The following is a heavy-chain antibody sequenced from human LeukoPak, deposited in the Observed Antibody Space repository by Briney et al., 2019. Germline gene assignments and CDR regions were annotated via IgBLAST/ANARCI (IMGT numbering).Heavy chain of an antibody. V-gene: IGHV4-39*01. CDR2: IYQSGSGSS. D-gene: IGHD3-3*01. Sequence: SGTLSLTCSVSGGSIISSNYYWGWIRQPPGKGLEWIGSIYQSGSGSSYYNPSLKSRVTISGDTSKNQFSLRLSSVTAADTAVYYCVSTLRFLPCRRFDYWGQGTLVTVPS. J-gene: IGHJ4*02. CDR1: GGSIISSNYY. CDR3: VSTLRFLPCRRFDY.